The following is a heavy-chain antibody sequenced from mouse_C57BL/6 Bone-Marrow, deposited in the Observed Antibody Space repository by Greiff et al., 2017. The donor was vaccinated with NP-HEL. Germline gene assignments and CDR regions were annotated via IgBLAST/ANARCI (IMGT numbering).Heavy chain of an antibody. CDR3: ARYTRGYFDY. Sequence: EVQRVESGGGLVQPGGSLSLSCAASGFTFTDYYMSWVRQPPGKALEWLGFIRNKANGYTTEYSASVKGRFTISRDNSQSILYLQMNALRAEDSATYYFARYTRGYFDYWGQGTTLTVSS. J-gene: IGHJ2*01. CDR2: IRNKANGYTT. V-gene: IGHV7-3*01. CDR1: GFTFTDYY.